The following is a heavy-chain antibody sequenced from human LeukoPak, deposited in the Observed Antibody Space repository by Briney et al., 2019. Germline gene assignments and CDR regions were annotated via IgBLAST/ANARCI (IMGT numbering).Heavy chain of an antibody. Sequence: ASVKVSCKASGCTFSSYAISWVRQAPGQGLEWMGGIIPIFGTANYAHKFQGRVTITTDESTSTAYMELSSLRSEDTAVYYCAREMDDFWSGTFDYWGQGTLVTVSS. J-gene: IGHJ4*02. CDR2: IIPIFGTA. CDR1: GCTFSSYA. V-gene: IGHV1-69*05. D-gene: IGHD3-3*01. CDR3: AREMDDFWSGTFDY.